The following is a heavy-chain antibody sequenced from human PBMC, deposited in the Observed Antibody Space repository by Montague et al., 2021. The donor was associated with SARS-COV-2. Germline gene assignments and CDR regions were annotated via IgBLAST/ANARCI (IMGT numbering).Heavy chain of an antibody. V-gene: IGHV3-23*03. CDR1: GFTFSSYA. Sequence: SLRLSCPASGFTFSSYAMSWVRQAPGKGLEWVSVIYSGGSSTYYADSVKGRFTISRDNSKNTLYLQMNSLRAEDTAVYYCAKGQGRTIFGVVIPDLYYYYGMDVWGQGTTVTVSS. D-gene: IGHD3-3*01. CDR3: AKGQGRTIFGVVIPDLYYYYGMDV. J-gene: IGHJ6*02. CDR2: IYSGGSST.